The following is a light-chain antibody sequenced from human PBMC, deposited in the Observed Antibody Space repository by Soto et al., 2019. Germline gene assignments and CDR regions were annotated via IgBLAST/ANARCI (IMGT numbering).Light chain of an antibody. CDR3: CSFAGGATFV. CDR2: EAN. Sequence: QSALTQPASVSGSPGQSITISCTGTNNDVGGYNLVSWYQQHPGKAHKLVIYEANKRPSGVSDRFSGSKAGNTASLTLSALRVEDEAVYFCCSFAGGATFVFGGGTKLTV. V-gene: IGLV2-23*02. J-gene: IGLJ3*02. CDR1: NNDVGGYNL.